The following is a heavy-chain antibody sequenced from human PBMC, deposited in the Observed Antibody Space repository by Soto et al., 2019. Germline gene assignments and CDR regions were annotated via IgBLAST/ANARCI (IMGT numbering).Heavy chain of an antibody. Sequence: QVQLQESGPGLVKPSATLSLTCTVSGGSISSYYWSWIRQPPGKGLEWIGSIYYSGSTNYTPSLKSRVTRAVDTSKNQFSLKLSSVTAADTAVYYCAGVYYDFWSGYLDVWGKGTTVTVSS. CDR3: AGVYYDFWSGYLDV. CDR1: GGSISSYY. D-gene: IGHD3-3*01. CDR2: IYYSGST. J-gene: IGHJ6*04. V-gene: IGHV4-59*08.